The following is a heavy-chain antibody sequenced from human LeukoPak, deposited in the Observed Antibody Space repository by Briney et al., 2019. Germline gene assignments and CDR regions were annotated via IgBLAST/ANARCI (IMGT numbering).Heavy chain of an antibody. CDR3: ARVGPAAAGRGYWYFDL. J-gene: IGHJ2*01. Sequence: GGSLRLSCAASGFTFSAYYMNWIRQAPGKGLEWVSYISSSGYTMYYADSVKGQFTISRDNPKNSLYLHMNSLSAEDTAVYYCARVGPAAAGRGYWYFDLWGRGTLVTVSS. V-gene: IGHV3-11*01. CDR1: GFTFSAYY. CDR2: ISSSGYTM. D-gene: IGHD6-13*01.